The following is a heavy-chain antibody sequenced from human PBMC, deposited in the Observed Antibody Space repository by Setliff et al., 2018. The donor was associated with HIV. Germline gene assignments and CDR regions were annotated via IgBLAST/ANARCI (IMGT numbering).Heavy chain of an antibody. CDR3: ARVTWGPFDF. CDR1: GGTFDDYG. CDR2: ITPIFGTT. V-gene: IGHV1-69*13. Sequence: SVKVSCKASGGTFDDYGFNWMRQAPGQGLEWMGGITPIFGTTHYAQKFQGRVTITADESTTAIYMELSGLRSDDTAVYYCARVTWGPFDFWGQETLVTVSS. D-gene: IGHD3-16*01. J-gene: IGHJ4*02.